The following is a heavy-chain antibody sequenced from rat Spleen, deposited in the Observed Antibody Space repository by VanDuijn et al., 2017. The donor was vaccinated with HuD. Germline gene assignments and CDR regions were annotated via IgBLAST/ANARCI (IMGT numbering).Heavy chain of an antibody. J-gene: IGHJ2*01. CDR1: GFTFSSYW. Sequence: EVQLVESGGGLVQPGRSLKLSCVASGFTFSSYWMYWIRQAPGKGLEWVSSISTGGGNTYYRDSVKGRFTISRDNAKSTLYLQMDSLRSEDTATYYGARQTTGIGDYFDYWGQGVMVTVSS. D-gene: IGHD1-9*01. V-gene: IGHV5-58*01. CDR2: ISTGGGNT. CDR3: ARQTTGIGDYFDY.